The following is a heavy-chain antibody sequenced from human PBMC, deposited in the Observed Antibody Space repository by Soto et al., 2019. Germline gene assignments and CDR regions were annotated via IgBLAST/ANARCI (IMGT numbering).Heavy chain of an antibody. CDR2: INHSGST. CDR1: GGSFSGYD. D-gene: IGHD3-9*01. V-gene: IGHV4-34*01. J-gene: IGHJ6*02. CDR3: ARGVIYDILTGYYPHRYYYGMDV. Sequence: SETLSVTCAVYGGSFSGYDWSWIRPTPGKGLEWIGEINHSGSTNYNPSLKSRVTISVDTSKNQFSLKLSSVTAADTAVYYCARGVIYDILTGYYPHRYYYGMDVWGQGTTVTVSS.